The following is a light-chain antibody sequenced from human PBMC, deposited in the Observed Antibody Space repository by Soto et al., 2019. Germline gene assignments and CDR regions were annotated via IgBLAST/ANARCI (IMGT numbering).Light chain of an antibody. CDR3: QQYGSSPGT. V-gene: IGKV3-20*01. J-gene: IGKJ1*01. CDR1: QSVSSY. Sequence: EIVLTQFPATLSLSPGDGATLSCRASQSVSSYLAWYQQKRGQAPRLLIFGASSRATGILDRFSGSGSGTDFTLTISGLEPEDCAVYYCQQYGSSPGTFGQGTKVDLK. CDR2: GAS.